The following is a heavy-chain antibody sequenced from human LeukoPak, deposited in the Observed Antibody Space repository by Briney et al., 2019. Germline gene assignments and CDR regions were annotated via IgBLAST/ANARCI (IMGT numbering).Heavy chain of an antibody. J-gene: IGHJ6*03. V-gene: IGHV1-2*02. CDR3: ATWHCGGDCYSDYYYYYYMDV. Sequence: ASVKVSCKASGYTFTGYYMHWVRQAPGQGLEWMGWMNPNSGGTNYAQKFQGRVTITRDTSISTAYMELSRLRSDDTAVYYCATWHCGGDCYSDYYYYYYMDVWGKGTTVTVSS. CDR1: GYTFTGYY. D-gene: IGHD2-21*01. CDR2: MNPNSGGT.